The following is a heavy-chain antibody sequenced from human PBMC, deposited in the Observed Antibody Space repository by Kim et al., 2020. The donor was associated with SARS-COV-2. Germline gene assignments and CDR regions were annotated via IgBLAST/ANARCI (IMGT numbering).Heavy chain of an antibody. Sequence: DSGKGRFTISRDKAKNSLYLQMNSLRAEDTALYHCARDEGAAAGTGYFDYWGQGTLVTVSS. CDR3: ARDEGAAAGTGYFDY. D-gene: IGHD6-13*01. J-gene: IGHJ4*02. V-gene: IGHV3-20*01.